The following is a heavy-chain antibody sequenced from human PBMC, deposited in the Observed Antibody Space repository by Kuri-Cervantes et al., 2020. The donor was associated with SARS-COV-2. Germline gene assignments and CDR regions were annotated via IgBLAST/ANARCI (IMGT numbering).Heavy chain of an antibody. V-gene: IGHV1-46*01. D-gene: IGHD1-20*01. J-gene: IGHJ4*02. CDR2: INPSGGST. Sequence: ASVKVSCKASGYTFTSYYMHGVRQAPGQGLEWMGIINPSGGSTSYAQKFQGRVTMTRDTSTSTVYMELSSLRSEDTAVYYCARGYYEGITGKYYFDYWGQGTLVTVSS. CDR3: ARGYYEGITGKYYFDY. CDR1: GYTFTSYY.